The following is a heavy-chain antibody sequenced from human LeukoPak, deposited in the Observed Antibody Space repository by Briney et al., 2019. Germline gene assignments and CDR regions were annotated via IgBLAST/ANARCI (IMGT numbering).Heavy chain of an antibody. CDR2: IYSGGST. CDR1: GFTINNNY. D-gene: IGHD2-8*01. V-gene: IGHV3-53*01. CDR3: ASMYFSQYLQH. J-gene: IGHJ1*01. Sequence: SAGVQILSCAAAGFTINNNYMSWVRQAAAEGLEWGSVIYSGGSTYYADSVKGRFTIARDNSKNTLYLQMNSLRAEDTAVYYCASMYFSQYLQHWGEGTLVTVSS.